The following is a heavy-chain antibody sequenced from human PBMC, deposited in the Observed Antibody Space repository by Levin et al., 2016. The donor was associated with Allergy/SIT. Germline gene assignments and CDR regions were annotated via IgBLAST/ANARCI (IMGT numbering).Heavy chain of an antibody. D-gene: IGHD3-10*01. CDR3: AREARPDTEYYYGSGSYYDIYYYYGMDV. J-gene: IGHJ6*02. CDR2: IYYSGST. Sequence: WIRQPPGKGLEWIGYIYYSGSTNYNPSLKSRVTISVDTSKNQFSLKLSSVTAADTAVYYCAREARPDTEYYYGSGSYYDIYYYYGMDVWGQGTTVTVSS. V-gene: IGHV4-59*01.